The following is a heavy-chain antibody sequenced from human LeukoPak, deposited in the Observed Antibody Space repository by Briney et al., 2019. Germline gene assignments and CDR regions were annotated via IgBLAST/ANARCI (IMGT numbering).Heavy chain of an antibody. D-gene: IGHD2-15*01. CDR1: AGSFSDYY. CDR3: AREAQYCSGSSCDGGYFQH. V-gene: IGHV4-34*01. Sequence: PSETLSPTCAVYAGSFSDYYWSWIRHPPGKGLEWIGEINHSGSIIYDPSLKNRVTISVGTSKNHLSLRLTSVTAADVAVYYCAREAQYCSGSSCDGGYFQHWGQGTLGTVSS. CDR2: INHSGSI. J-gene: IGHJ1*01.